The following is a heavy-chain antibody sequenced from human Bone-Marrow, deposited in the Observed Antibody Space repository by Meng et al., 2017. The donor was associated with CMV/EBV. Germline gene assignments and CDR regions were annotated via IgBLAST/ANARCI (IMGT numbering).Heavy chain of an antibody. CDR2: IYYSGST. D-gene: IGHD2-2*01. CDR1: GGSISSGGYY. CDR3: ARGDCSSTSCYPYYGMDV. Sequence: SETLSLTCTVSGGSISSGGYYWSWIRQHPGKGLEWIGYIYYSGSTYYNPSLKSRVTISVDTSKNQFSLKLSSVTAADTAVYYCARGDCSSTSCYPYYGMDVWGQGTTVTVSS. J-gene: IGHJ6*02. V-gene: IGHV4-31*03.